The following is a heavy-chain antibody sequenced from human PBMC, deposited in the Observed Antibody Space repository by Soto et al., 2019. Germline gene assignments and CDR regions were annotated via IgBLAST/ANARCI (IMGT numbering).Heavy chain of an antibody. Sequence: LQESGPRLVKPSETLSLNCSVSGDAISNYYWSWIRQTPGRGLEWIGCVHESGSTDYNPSLKGRVIISLHTSKSQFSLSLRSATAADTANYYCARGTRALITSFFAYWGQGIPVAVSS. J-gene: IGHJ4*02. CDR1: GDAISNYY. V-gene: IGHV4-59*03. CDR3: ARGTRALITSFFAY. D-gene: IGHD1-20*01. CDR2: VHESGST.